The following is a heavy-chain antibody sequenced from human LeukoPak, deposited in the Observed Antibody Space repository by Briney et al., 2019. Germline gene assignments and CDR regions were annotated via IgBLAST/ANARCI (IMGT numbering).Heavy chain of an antibody. CDR1: GFTFSSYW. CDR3: ARGGRRGIGPRFDP. CDR2: IKQDGSEK. D-gene: IGHD3-16*01. V-gene: IGHV3-7*01. J-gene: IGHJ5*02. Sequence: GGSLRLSCAASGFTFSSYWMSWVRQAPGKGLEWVANIKQDGSEKYYVDSVKGRFTISRDNAKNSLYLQMNSLRAEDTAVYYCARGGRRGIGPRFDPWGQGTLVTVSS.